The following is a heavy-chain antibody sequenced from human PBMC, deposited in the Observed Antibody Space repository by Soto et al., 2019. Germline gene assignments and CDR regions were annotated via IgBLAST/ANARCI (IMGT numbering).Heavy chain of an antibody. Sequence: SETLSLTCTVSGGSISTSTYYWGWIRQPPGKGLEWIGSIYYSGSTYYNPSLKSRVTISVDTSKNQFSLKLSSVTAADTAVYYCARAMVVTQNWFDPWGQGTLVTVSS. CDR2: IYYSGST. V-gene: IGHV4-39*07. D-gene: IGHD2-21*02. CDR3: ARAMVVTQNWFDP. J-gene: IGHJ5*02. CDR1: GGSISTSTYY.